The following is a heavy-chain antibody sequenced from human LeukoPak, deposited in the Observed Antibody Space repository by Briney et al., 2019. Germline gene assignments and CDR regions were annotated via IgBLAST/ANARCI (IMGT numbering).Heavy chain of an antibody. CDR2: ISGSGGST. V-gene: IGHV3-23*01. D-gene: IGHD2-15*01. J-gene: IGHJ4*02. CDR3: ARSLVVVVAATQAYYFDY. CDR1: GFTFSSYS. Sequence: GGTLRLSCAASGFTFSSYSMSWVRQAPGKGLEWVSAISGSGGSTYYADSVKGRFTISRDNSKNTLYLQMNSLRAEDTAVYYCARSLVVVVAATQAYYFDYWGQGTLVTVSS.